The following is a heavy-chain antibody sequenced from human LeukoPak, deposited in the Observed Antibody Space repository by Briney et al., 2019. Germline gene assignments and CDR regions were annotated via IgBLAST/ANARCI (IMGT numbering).Heavy chain of an antibody. CDR3: AGGLSSIGLGYYYYYYMDV. CDR2: IYTSGST. J-gene: IGHJ6*03. CDR1: GGSISSYY. Sequence: PSETLSLTCTVSGGSISSYYWSWIRQPPGEGLGWIGYIYTSGSTNYNPSLKSRVTISVDTSKNQFSLKLSSVTAADTAVYYCAGGLSSIGLGYYYYYYMDVWGKGTTVTVSS. D-gene: IGHD2-2*01. V-gene: IGHV4-4*09.